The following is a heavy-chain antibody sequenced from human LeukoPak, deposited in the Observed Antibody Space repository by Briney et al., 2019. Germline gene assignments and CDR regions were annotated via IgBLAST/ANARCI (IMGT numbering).Heavy chain of an antibody. D-gene: IGHD4-17*01. Sequence: PSETLSLTCAVSGGSITSGRYSWSWIRQPPGKGLEWIGYLYLGGSTHHNPSLRTRVTISLDRSKNQLSLNLTSVTAADTAVYYCARASDYGAPRDAFDIWGQGTTVTVSS. J-gene: IGHJ3*02. V-gene: IGHV4-30-2*01. CDR2: LYLGGST. CDR3: ARASDYGAPRDAFDI. CDR1: GGSITSGRYS.